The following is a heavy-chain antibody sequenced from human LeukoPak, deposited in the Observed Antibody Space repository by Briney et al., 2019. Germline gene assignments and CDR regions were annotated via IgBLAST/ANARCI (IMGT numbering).Heavy chain of an antibody. CDR3: ARESNPQYGDNWFDP. J-gene: IGHJ5*02. Sequence: SVKVSCKASGGTFSSYAISWVRQAPGQGLEWMGGIIPIFGTANYAQKFQGRVTITADESTSTAYMELSSLRSEDTAVYYCARESNPQYGDNWFDPWGQGTLVTVSS. V-gene: IGHV1-69*13. CDR2: IIPIFGTA. CDR1: GGTFSSYA. D-gene: IGHD4-17*01.